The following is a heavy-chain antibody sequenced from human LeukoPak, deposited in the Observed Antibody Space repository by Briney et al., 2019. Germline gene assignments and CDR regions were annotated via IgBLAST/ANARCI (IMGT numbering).Heavy chain of an antibody. D-gene: IGHD2-15*01. V-gene: IGHV4-59*11. CDR2: IYYSGST. J-gene: IGHJ6*03. Sequence: SETLSLTCTVSGGSISSHYWSWIRQPPGKGLEWIGYIYYSGSTNYNPSLKSRVTISVDTSKNQFSLKLSSVTAADTAVYYCARAVAWNYYYMGVWGKGTTVTVSS. CDR1: GGSISSHY. CDR3: ARAVAWNYYYMGV.